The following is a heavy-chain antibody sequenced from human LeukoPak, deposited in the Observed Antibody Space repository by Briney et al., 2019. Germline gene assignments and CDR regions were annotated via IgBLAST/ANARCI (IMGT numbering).Heavy chain of an antibody. J-gene: IGHJ4*02. Sequence: SETLSLTCTVSRGSIGSYYWSWIRQPAGKGLEWIGRIYTSGSTNYNPSLKSRVTMSVDTSKNQFSLKLSSVTAADTAVYYCARGIVDYYDSSGYYDYWGQGTLVTVSS. CDR2: IYTSGST. CDR3: ARGIVDYYDSSGYYDY. V-gene: IGHV4-4*07. CDR1: RGSIGSYY. D-gene: IGHD3-22*01.